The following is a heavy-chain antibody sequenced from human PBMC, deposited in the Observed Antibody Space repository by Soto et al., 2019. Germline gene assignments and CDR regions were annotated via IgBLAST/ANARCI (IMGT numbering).Heavy chain of an antibody. CDR3: ARGNPGGQY. Sequence: QVQLVQSGPEVRKPGASVKVSCEASGYNFIAYGISWVRQAPGQGLEWMGWISIYNGNTEYAQKFLGRVTMTSDTSTNTASMELTSLRSDDTGVYYCARGNPGGQYWGQGTLVTVSS. V-gene: IGHV1-18*01. CDR1: GYNFIAYG. J-gene: IGHJ4*02. CDR2: ISIYNGNT. D-gene: IGHD3-10*01.